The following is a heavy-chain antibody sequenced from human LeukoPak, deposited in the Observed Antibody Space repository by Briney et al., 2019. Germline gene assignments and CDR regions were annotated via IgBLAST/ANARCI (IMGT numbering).Heavy chain of an antibody. D-gene: IGHD3-10*01. Sequence: SETLSLTCAVYGGSFSGYYWTWIRQPPGKGLEWIGEVNHSGSTHYNPSLKSRVTISVDTSKNQFSLKLSSVTAADTAVYYCADGSWVWDYWGQGNLVTVSS. V-gene: IGHV4-34*01. CDR3: ADGSWVWDY. CDR1: GGSFSGYY. CDR2: VNHSGST. J-gene: IGHJ4*02.